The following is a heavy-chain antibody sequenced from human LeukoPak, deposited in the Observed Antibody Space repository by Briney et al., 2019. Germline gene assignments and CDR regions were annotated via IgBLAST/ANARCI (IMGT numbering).Heavy chain of an antibody. Sequence: SQTLSLTCTVSGGSISSGGYYWSWIRQPPGKGLEWIGYIYHSGSTYYNPSLKSRVTISVDRSKNQFSLKLSSVTAADTAVYYCARSGEGCSGGSCYSYYMDVWGKGTTVTVSS. V-gene: IGHV4-30-2*01. D-gene: IGHD2-15*01. CDR1: GGSISSGGYY. CDR2: IYHSGST. CDR3: ARSGEGCSGGSCYSYYMDV. J-gene: IGHJ6*03.